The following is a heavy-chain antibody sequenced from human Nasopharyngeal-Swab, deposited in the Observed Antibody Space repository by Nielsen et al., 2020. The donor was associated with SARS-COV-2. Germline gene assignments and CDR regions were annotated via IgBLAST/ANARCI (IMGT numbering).Heavy chain of an antibody. CDR2: ISWNSGSI. D-gene: IGHD3-10*01. CDR1: GFTFDDYA. Sequence: GGSLRLSCAASGFTFDDYAMHWVRQAPGKGLEWVSGISWNSGSIGYADSVKGRFTISRDNAKNSLYLQMNGLRAEDTALYYCASPSDYYGSGSYWGQGTLVTVSS. CDR3: ASPSDYYGSGSY. V-gene: IGHV3-9*01. J-gene: IGHJ4*02.